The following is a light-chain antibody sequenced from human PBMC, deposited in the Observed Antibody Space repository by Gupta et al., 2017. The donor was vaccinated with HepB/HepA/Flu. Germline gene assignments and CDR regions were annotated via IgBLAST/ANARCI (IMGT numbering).Light chain of an antibody. CDR3: QQRRSWPLT. Sequence: EIVLTQSPATLSLSPGERATLSCRASQSLARDLAWYQQRPGQAPRLLIYDASNRATGIPARFSGGGSGTDFTLTISSLEPEDFAVYYCQQRRSWPLTFGGWTKVEIK. J-gene: IGKJ4*01. CDR1: QSLARD. CDR2: DAS. V-gene: IGKV3-11*01.